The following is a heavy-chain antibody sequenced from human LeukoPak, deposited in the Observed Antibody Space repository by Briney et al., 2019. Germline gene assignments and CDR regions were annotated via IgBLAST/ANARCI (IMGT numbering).Heavy chain of an antibody. CDR1: GFTFSSYG. D-gene: IGHD3-22*01. CDR3: AKGDHGLGYYDSSGYYY. V-gene: IGHV3-23*01. J-gene: IGHJ4*02. CDR2: ISGSGGST. Sequence: GGSLRLSCAASGFTFSSYGMSWVRQAPGKGLEWVSAISGSGGSTYYADSVKGRFTISRDNSKNTLYLQMNSLRAEDTAVYYCAKGDHGLGYYDSSGYYYWGQGTLVTVSS.